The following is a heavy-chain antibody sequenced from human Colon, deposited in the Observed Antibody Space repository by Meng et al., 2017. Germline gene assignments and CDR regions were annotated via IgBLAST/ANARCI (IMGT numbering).Heavy chain of an antibody. Sequence: QVQVEEAGPGVVKPSETRSVNCTVSGGSINKYYGSWIRQSTGKGLEWIGYMYYSGSTNYNTSLKSRVTISVDTSKNQFSLKVRSVTSADTAVYYCARGGAWLQSFDYWGQGTLVTVSS. CDR1: GGSINKYY. CDR3: ARGGAWLQSFDY. V-gene: IGHV4-59*01. D-gene: IGHD5-24*01. CDR2: MYYSGST. J-gene: IGHJ4*02.